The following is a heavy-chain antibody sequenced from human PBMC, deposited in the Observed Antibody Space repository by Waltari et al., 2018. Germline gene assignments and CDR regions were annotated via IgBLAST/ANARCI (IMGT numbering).Heavy chain of an antibody. CDR3: ASRGGDSSGYYLDY. CDR2: IIPILGKA. V-gene: IGHV1-69*02. Sequence: QVQLVQSGAEVKKPGSSVKVSCKASGGTFSSYTISWVRQAPGQGLEWMGRIIPILGKANSAQKFQGRVTITADKSTSTAYMELSSLRSEDTAMYYCASRGGDSSGYYLDYWGQGTLVTVSS. J-gene: IGHJ4*02. CDR1: GGTFSSYT. D-gene: IGHD3-22*01.